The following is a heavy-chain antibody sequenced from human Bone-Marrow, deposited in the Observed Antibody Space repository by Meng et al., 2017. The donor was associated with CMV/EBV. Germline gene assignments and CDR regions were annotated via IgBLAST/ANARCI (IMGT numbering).Heavy chain of an antibody. V-gene: IGHV4-39*07. J-gene: IGHJ6*02. CDR3: ARLGYNWNYYYYYGMDV. CDR1: GGSISSSSYY. D-gene: IGHD1-20*01. CDR2: IYHSGST. Sequence: GSLRLSCTVSGGSISSSSYYWGWIRQPPGKGLEWIGSIYHSGSTNYNPSLKSRVTISVDTSKNQFSLKLSSVTAADTAVYYCARLGYNWNYYYYYGMDVWGQGTTVTVSS.